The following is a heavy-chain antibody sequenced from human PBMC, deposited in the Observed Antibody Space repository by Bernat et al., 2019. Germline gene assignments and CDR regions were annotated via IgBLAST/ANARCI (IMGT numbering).Heavy chain of an antibody. CDR3: ARGGVTFGGVIAQ. V-gene: IGHV3-74*01. CDR2: INSDGSYT. J-gene: IGHJ4*02. D-gene: IGHD3-16*02. Sequence: EVQLVESGGGLVQPGGSLRLSCAASGFTFNTLWMYWVRQAPGKGLVWVSLINSDGSYTTYADSVKGRFTIARDNAKNTLYLQMNSLRAEDTAVYYGARGGVTFGGVIAQWGQGTLVTVSS. CDR1: GFTFNTLW.